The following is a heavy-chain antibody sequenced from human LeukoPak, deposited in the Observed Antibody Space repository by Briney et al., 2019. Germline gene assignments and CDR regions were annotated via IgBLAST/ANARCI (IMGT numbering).Heavy chain of an antibody. D-gene: IGHD5-18*01. Sequence: GGSLRLSCAASGFTFSSYEMHWVRQAPGKGLEWVSAISGSGGSTYYADSVKGRFTISRDNSKNTLYLQMNSLRAEDTAVYYCVGASMVTGYYFDYWGQGTLVTVSS. V-gene: IGHV3-23*01. J-gene: IGHJ4*02. CDR2: ISGSGGST. CDR1: GFTFSSYE. CDR3: VGASMVTGYYFDY.